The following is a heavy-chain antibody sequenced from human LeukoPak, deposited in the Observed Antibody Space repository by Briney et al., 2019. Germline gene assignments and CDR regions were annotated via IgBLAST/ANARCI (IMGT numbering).Heavy chain of an antibody. CDR2: IYYSGST. Sequence: KPSETLSLTCTVSGGPISSGDYYWSWIRQPPGKGLEWIGYIYYSGSTYYNPSLKSRVTISVDTSKNQFSLKLSSVTAADTAVYYCARGSVVVPAAILGWFDPWGQGTLVTVSS. D-gene: IGHD2-2*02. CDR3: ARGSVVVPAAILGWFDP. CDR1: GGPISSGDYY. J-gene: IGHJ5*02. V-gene: IGHV4-30-4*01.